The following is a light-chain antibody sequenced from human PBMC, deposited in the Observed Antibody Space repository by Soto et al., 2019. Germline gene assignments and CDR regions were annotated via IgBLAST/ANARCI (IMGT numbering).Light chain of an antibody. Sequence: QSALTQPASVSGSPGQSSTISCTGTSSDVGAYNFVSCYQHHPDKAPKLMISEVSNRPSGVSDRFSGSKSGNTASLTISGLQAEDEADYYCASLTTTSFVFGTGTKVTVL. CDR2: EVS. CDR3: ASLTTTSFV. J-gene: IGLJ1*01. V-gene: IGLV2-14*01. CDR1: SSDVGAYNF.